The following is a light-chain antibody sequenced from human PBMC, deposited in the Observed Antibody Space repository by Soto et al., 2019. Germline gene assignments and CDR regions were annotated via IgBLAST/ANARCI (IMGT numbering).Light chain of an antibody. CDR2: AAS. CDR3: QQSYSTPWT. V-gene: IGKV1-39*01. Sequence: DIQMTQSPSSLSASVGDRVTITCRASQSISSYLNWYQQKPGKAPKLLIYAASSLQSGVPSRFSGSGSGTDSTLTISSLQPEDFATYYCQQSYSTPWTFGQGTKLEIK. J-gene: IGKJ2*02. CDR1: QSISSY.